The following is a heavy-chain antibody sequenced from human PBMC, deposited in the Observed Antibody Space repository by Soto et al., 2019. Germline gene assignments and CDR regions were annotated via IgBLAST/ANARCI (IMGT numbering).Heavy chain of an antibody. V-gene: IGHV3-15*01. CDR2: IKSKTDGGTT. D-gene: IGHD6-13*01. CDR3: TTEPPRSDWYHWFDP. J-gene: IGHJ5*02. CDR1: RFTFSNAW. Sequence: GGSLSLSCAASRFTFSNAWMSWVRQAPGKGLEWVGRIKSKTDGGTTDYAAPVKGRFTISRDDSKNTLYLQMNSLKTEDTAVYYCTTEPPRSDWYHWFDPWGQGTLVTVSS.